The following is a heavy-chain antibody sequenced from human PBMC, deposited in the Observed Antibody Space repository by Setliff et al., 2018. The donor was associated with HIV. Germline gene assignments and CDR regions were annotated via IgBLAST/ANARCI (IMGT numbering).Heavy chain of an antibody. V-gene: IGHV3-7*01. D-gene: IGHD6-13*01. CDR1: GFTYSSFG. Sequence: GGSLRLSCAASGFTYSSFGMSWVRQAPGKGLEWVATIKQDGSVTYYAGSVRGRFTISRDNARNSLYLQMNSLRAEDTAVYYCARDSGSTWYASSRSDYWGQGTLVTVSS. J-gene: IGHJ4*02. CDR2: IKQDGSVT. CDR3: ARDSGSTWYASSRSDY.